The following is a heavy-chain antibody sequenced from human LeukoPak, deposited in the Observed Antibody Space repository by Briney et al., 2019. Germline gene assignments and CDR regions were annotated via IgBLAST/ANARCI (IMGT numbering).Heavy chain of an antibody. Sequence: GGSLRLSCAASGFTVSSNTMSWVRQAPGKGLEWVSIIYSDNSAYYADSVKGRLTISRDNSKNTLYLQMNSLRAEDTAVYYCARESSAFDYWSQGTLVTVSS. CDR3: ARESSAFDY. CDR2: IYSDNSA. CDR1: GFTVSSNT. V-gene: IGHV3-53*01. J-gene: IGHJ4*02.